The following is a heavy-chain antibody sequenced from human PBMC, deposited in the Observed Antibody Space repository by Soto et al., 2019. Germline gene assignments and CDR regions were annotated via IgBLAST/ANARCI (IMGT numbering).Heavy chain of an antibody. CDR1: GASISSGNYY. J-gene: IGHJ2*01. V-gene: IGHV4-31*03. CDR2: ISYSGST. D-gene: IGHD6-19*01. Sequence: SETLSLTCTVSGASISSGNYYWSWIRQHPGKGLEWIGYISYSGSTYSNPSLQSRVTMSVDTSKNQFSLKLTSMTAADTAVYYCARRVKPVAGYWYFSLWGRGTLVTVSS. CDR3: ARRVKPVAGYWYFSL.